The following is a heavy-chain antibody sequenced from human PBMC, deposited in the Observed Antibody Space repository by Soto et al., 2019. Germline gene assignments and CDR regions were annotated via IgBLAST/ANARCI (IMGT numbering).Heavy chain of an antibody. CDR3: ARVMAAMQNWLDP. Sequence: QVQLQESGPGLVKPSQTLSLTCSVSGGSISSIDYFWSWIRQPPGKGLEWIGFIYHTGNTYYNPSLRSRVTISIDTSKSQFSMKLISVTAADTAVYYCARVMAAMQNWLDPWGQGTLVTVSP. CDR2: IYHTGNT. J-gene: IGHJ5*02. D-gene: IGHD2-2*01. CDR1: GGSISSIDYF. V-gene: IGHV4-30-4*01.